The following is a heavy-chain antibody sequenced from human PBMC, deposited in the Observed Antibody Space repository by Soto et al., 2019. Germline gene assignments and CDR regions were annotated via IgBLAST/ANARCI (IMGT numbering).Heavy chain of an antibody. Sequence: EVQLVESGRGLVKPGGSLRLSCAASGFTFSNAWMNWVRQAPGKGLEWVGSIKSKTDGGTTDYAAPGKGRFTISRDDSNTTLYLQMNSLKTEDAAVYYCTTDIVVVVAATQVLGYYYGMDVWGQGTTVTVSS. CDR3: TTDIVVVVAATQVLGYYYGMDV. D-gene: IGHD2-15*01. CDR1: GFTFSNAW. V-gene: IGHV3-15*07. J-gene: IGHJ6*02. CDR2: IKSKTDGGTT.